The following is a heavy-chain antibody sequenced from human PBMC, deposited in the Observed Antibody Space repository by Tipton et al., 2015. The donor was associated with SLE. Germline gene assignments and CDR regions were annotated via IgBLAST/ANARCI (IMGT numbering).Heavy chain of an antibody. CDR2: IYYSGST. Sequence: TLSLTCTVSGGSISSGGYYWSWIRQHPGKGLEWIGYIYYSGSTCYNPSFKSRVTISVDTSKNQFSLKLSSVTAADTAVYYCASGGRGAMEFDYWGQGTLVTVSS. CDR1: GGSISSGGYY. CDR3: ASGGRGAMEFDY. D-gene: IGHD3-10*01. J-gene: IGHJ4*02. V-gene: IGHV4-31*03.